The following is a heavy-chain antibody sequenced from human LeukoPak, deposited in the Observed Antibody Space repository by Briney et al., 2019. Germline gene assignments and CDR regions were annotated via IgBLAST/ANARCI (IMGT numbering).Heavy chain of an antibody. J-gene: IGHJ6*02. CDR3: ARVSYDFWSGAYYYYGMDV. V-gene: IGHV3-7*01. CDR2: IKQDGSEK. Sequence: GGSLRLSCAASGFTFSSYWMSWVRQAPGEGLEWVANIKQDGSEKYYVDSVKGRFTISRDNAKNSLYLQMNSLRAEDTAVYYCARVSYDFWSGAYYYYGMDVWGQGTTVTVSS. D-gene: IGHD3-3*01. CDR1: GFTFSSYW.